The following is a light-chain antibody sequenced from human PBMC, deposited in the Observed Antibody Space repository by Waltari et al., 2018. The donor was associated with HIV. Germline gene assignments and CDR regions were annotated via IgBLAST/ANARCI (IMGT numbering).Light chain of an antibody. Sequence: EIVMPQSPATVSVSPGERATLSCRASQSVSSNLAWYQQKPAQAPRLLIYGASTRATGIPARFSGSGSGTEFTLTISSLQSEDFAVYYCQQYNNWPRTFGPGTKVDIK. CDR3: QQYNNWPRT. CDR1: QSVSSN. J-gene: IGKJ3*01. V-gene: IGKV3-15*01. CDR2: GAS.